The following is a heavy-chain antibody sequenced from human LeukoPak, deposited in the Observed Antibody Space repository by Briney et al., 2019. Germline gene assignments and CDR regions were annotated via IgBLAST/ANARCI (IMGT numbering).Heavy chain of an antibody. CDR2: ISWDGGST. CDR3: AKATNYYGSGSYSTEIDY. Sequence: GGSLRLSCAASGFTFDDYTMHWVRQAPGKGLEWVSLISWDGGSTYYADSVKGRFTISRDNSKNSLYLQMNSLRTEDTALYYCAKATNYYGSGSYSTEIDYWGQGTLVTVSS. D-gene: IGHD3-10*01. V-gene: IGHV3-43*01. J-gene: IGHJ4*02. CDR1: GFTFDDYT.